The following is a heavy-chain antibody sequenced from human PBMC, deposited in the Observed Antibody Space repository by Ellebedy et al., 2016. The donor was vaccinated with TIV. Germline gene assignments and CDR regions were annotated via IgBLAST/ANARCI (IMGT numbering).Heavy chain of an antibody. CDR1: GGSIRTSIYY. J-gene: IGHJ4*02. CDR3: ARDEYNISWFKY. Sequence: MPSETLSLTCTVSGGSIRTSIYYWGWIRQPPGKGLEWIGTMSYSGSTYYNPSLKSRVTISVDTSKNQFSLKLSSVTAADEAVYYCARDEYNISWFKYWGQGTLVTVSS. D-gene: IGHD6-13*01. V-gene: IGHV4-39*07. CDR2: MSYSGST.